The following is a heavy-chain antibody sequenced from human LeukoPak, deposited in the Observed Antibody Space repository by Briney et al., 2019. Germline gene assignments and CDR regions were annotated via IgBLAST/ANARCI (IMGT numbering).Heavy chain of an antibody. CDR1: GGTFSSYA. D-gene: IGHD3-10*01. J-gene: IGHJ4*02. Sequence: SVKVSCKASGGTFSSYAISWVRQAPGQGLEWMGGIIPIFGTANYAQKFQGRVTITADESTSTAYMELSSLRSEDPAVYYCARAIRGTYYFDYWGQGTLVTVSS. CDR2: IIPIFGTA. V-gene: IGHV1-69*13. CDR3: ARAIRGTYYFDY.